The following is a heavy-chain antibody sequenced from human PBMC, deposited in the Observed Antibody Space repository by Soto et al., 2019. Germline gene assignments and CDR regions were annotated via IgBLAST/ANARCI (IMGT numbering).Heavy chain of an antibody. V-gene: IGHV1-2*02. Sequence: QLVQSGAEVKKPGASVKVSCKTSGPTFIAYYIHWVRQAPGQRLEWMGWIDPKSGGTTYEQKFMGRVSMTRDAYINTAYMELNRLTSDDTAVYYCARVSVNVPEWGQGTLLTVSS. J-gene: IGHJ4*02. D-gene: IGHD1-1*01. CDR1: GPTFIAYY. CDR2: IDPKSGGT. CDR3: ARVSVNVPE.